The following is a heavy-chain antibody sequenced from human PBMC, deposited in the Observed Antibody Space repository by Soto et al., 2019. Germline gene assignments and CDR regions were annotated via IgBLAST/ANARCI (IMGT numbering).Heavy chain of an antibody. V-gene: IGHV1-69*13. CDR3: ARTTVTTADDYYGMDV. CDR1: GGTFSSYA. D-gene: IGHD4-17*01. CDR2: IIPIFGTA. Sequence: SVKVSCKASGGTFSSYAISWVRQAPGQGLEWMGGIIPIFGTANYAQKFQGRVTITADESTSTAYMELSSLRSEDTAVYYCARTTVTTADDYYGMDVWGQGTTVTVSS. J-gene: IGHJ6*02.